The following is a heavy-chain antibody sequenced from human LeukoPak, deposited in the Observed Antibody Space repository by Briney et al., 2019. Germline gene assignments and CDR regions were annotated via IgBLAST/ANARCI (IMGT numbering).Heavy chain of an antibody. CDR1: GFTFSAYG. D-gene: IGHD1-26*01. CDR2: INWKGGIT. CDR3: ARAATLGGDDAFDV. V-gene: IGHV3-20*04. Sequence: PGRSLRPSCAASGFTFSAYGMHWVRQAPGKGLEWVSGINWKGGITSYTDSVKGRFTISRDNAKNSLFLQMNSLRAEDTALYYCARAATLGGDDAFDVWGQGTLVTVSS. J-gene: IGHJ3*01.